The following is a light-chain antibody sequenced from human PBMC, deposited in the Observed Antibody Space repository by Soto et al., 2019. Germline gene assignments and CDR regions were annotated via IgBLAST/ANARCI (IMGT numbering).Light chain of an antibody. Sequence: IQMTQSPSTLAASVGDRDTNTCRAIQNINSWLAWYQQKPGKAPKLLNYKASSLESGVPSRFSGSGSGTEFTLTINFLQPDDFAIYYCQQYNSYSSGTFGQGTKV. CDR2: KAS. CDR3: QQYNSYSSGT. V-gene: IGKV1-5*03. J-gene: IGKJ1*01. CDR1: QNINSW.